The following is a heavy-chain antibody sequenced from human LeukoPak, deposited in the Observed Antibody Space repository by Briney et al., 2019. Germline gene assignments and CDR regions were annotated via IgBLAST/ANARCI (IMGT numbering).Heavy chain of an antibody. J-gene: IGHJ4*02. D-gene: IGHD6-19*01. Sequence: PGGSLRLSCAASGFTFSSYAMSWVRQAPGKGLEWVSAISGSGGSTYYADSVKGRFTISRDNSKNTLYLQMNSLRAEDTAVYYCAKDVYYVSGYDSSSGWYATVRRRREPDYWGQGTLVTVSS. V-gene: IGHV3-23*01. CDR2: ISGSGGST. CDR3: AKDVYYVSGYDSSSGWYATVRRRREPDY. CDR1: GFTFSSYA.